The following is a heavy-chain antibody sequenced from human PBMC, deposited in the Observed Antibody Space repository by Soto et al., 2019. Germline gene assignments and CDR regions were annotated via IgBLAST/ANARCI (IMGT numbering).Heavy chain of an antibody. D-gene: IGHD3-16*01. CDR1: GGTFSTFG. CDR3: ARTAPMDAGDKYYYDF. J-gene: IGHJ4*02. Sequence: SVKVSCKASGGTFSTFGISWVRQAPGQGLEWMGGIIPFFGTAKYSQKFEDRITITADESTNTVYMDLRSLTSEDTAIYYCARTAPMDAGDKYYYDFWGQGALVTVSS. CDR2: IIPFFGTA. V-gene: IGHV1-69*13.